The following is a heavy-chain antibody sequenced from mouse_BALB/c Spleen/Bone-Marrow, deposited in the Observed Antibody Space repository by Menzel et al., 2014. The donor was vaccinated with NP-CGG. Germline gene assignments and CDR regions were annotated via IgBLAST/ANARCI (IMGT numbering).Heavy chain of an antibody. D-gene: IGHD1-1*01. CDR3: ARDSYYYGSSYWYFDV. Sequence: EVQRVESGGGLVKPGGSLKLSCAASGFTFSDYYMYWVRQTPEKGLEWVATIRDGGSYTYYPDSVKGRFTISRDNAKNSLYLQMTSLKSEDTAMYYCARDSYYYGSSYWYFDVWGAGTTVTVSS. J-gene: IGHJ1*01. CDR1: GFTFSDYY. CDR2: IRDGGSYT. V-gene: IGHV5-4*02.